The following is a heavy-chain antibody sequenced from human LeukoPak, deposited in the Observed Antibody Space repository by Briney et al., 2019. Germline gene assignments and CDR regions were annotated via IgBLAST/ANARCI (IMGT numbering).Heavy chain of an antibody. V-gene: IGHV3-33*01. J-gene: IGHJ4*02. Sequence: GGSLRLSCAASGFTFSSYGMHWVRQAPGKGLEGEAVIWYDGSNKYYADSVKGRFTISRDNSKNTLYLQMNSLRAEDTAVYYCARDRNLRGYTDLEYWGQGTLVTVSS. CDR2: IWYDGSNK. CDR3: ARDRNLRGYTDLEY. CDR1: GFTFSSYG. D-gene: IGHD5-18*01.